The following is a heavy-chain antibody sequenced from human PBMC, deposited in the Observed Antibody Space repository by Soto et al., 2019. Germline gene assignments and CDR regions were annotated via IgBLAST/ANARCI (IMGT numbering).Heavy chain of an antibody. CDR2: IKQDGSEE. D-gene: IGHD6-13*01. V-gene: IGHV3-7*01. CDR1: GFTFSSYW. J-gene: IGHJ6*02. CDR3: ARIAASGRGWDV. Sequence: EVQLVESGGGLVQPGGSLRLSCVDSGFTFSSYWMSWVRQAPVKGLEWVGNIKQDGSEENYVDSVKGRFTISRDNAKNSMYLIMNSLRAEDTAVYYCARIAASGRGWDVWGQGTTVVVSS.